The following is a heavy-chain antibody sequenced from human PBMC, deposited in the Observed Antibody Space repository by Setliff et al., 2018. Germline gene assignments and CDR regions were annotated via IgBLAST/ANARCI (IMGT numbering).Heavy chain of an antibody. Sequence: ASVKVSCKASGYTFTNYGVHWVRQAPGQRLEWMGWINAANGNTKYSQKFHGRVTITRDTSANTVYMELSRLIYEDTAVYYCASRTTGPGGWFDYWGQGALVTVSS. CDR3: ASRTTGPGGWFDY. D-gene: IGHD1-1*01. CDR1: GYTFTNYG. V-gene: IGHV1-3*01. CDR2: INAANGNT. J-gene: IGHJ5*01.